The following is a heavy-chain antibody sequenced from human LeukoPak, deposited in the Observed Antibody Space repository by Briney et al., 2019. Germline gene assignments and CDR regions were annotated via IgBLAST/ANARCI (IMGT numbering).Heavy chain of an antibody. CDR3: ARGGYSYFDY. CDR1: GVSISSYY. CDR2: IYYSGST. Sequence: SETLSLTCTVSGVSISSYYWSWIRQPPGKGLEWIGNIYYSGSTNYNPSHKSRVTISVDTSKNQFSRKLSSVTAADTAVYYCARGGYSYFDYWGQGTLVTVSS. D-gene: IGHD5-18*01. V-gene: IGHV4-59*01. J-gene: IGHJ4*02.